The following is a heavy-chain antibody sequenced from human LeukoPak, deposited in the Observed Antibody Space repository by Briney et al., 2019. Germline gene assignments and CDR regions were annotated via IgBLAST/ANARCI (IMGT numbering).Heavy chain of an antibody. CDR3: ARQRGSSYYYGSGSPTGWFDP. D-gene: IGHD3-10*01. J-gene: IGHJ5*02. V-gene: IGHV4-34*01. Sequence: SETLSLTCAVYGGSFSGYYWSWIRQPPGKGLEWIGEINHSGSTNYNPSLKSRVTISVDTSKNQFSLKLSSVTAADTAVYYCARQRGSSYYYGSGSPTGWFDPLGQGTLVTVSS. CDR2: INHSGST. CDR1: GGSFSGYY.